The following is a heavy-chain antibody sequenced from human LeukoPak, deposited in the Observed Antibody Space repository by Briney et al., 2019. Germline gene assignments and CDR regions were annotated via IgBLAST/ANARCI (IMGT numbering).Heavy chain of an antibody. Sequence: GGSLRLSCAASGFTFSSYAMHWVRQAPGKGLEWVAVISYDGSNKYYADSVKGRFTISRDNSKNTLYLQMNSLRAEDTAAYYCARDFPQDDMIVVVIPRSYGMDVWGQGTTVTVSS. J-gene: IGHJ6*02. CDR2: ISYDGSNK. D-gene: IGHD3-22*01. V-gene: IGHV3-30-3*01. CDR1: GFTFSSYA. CDR3: ARDFPQDDMIVVVIPRSYGMDV.